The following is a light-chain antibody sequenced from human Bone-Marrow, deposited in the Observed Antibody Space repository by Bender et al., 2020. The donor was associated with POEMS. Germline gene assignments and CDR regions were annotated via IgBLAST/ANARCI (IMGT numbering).Light chain of an antibody. J-gene: IGLJ2*01. CDR2: AVS. V-gene: IGLV2-11*01. Sequence: QPALTQPPSVSGSPGRTVTIPCTGASTDLGAYDYVSWYQQYPGKAPKVVIPAVSRRPSGVSNRFSGSKSGTTASLTISGLQAEDEADYYCCAYPGSSTCVFGGGTKVTVL. CDR1: STDLGAYDY. CDR3: CAYPGSSTCV.